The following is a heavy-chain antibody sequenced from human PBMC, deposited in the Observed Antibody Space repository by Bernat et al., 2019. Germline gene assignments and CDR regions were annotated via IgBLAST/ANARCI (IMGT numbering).Heavy chain of an antibody. Sequence: QVQLVQSGAEVKKPGASVKVPCRASGFSFSDSSIHWVRQAPGQRLEWMGWINTGNGATKYSQTLQGRVTITRDASASTVYMDLSSLRSEDTAVYFCVRGRWVSHKTDYYLDYWGLGTLVTVSS. V-gene: IGHV1-3*04. CDR3: VRGRWVSHKTDYYLDY. CDR1: GFSFSDSS. J-gene: IGHJ4*02. D-gene: IGHD3-10*01. CDR2: INTGNGAT.